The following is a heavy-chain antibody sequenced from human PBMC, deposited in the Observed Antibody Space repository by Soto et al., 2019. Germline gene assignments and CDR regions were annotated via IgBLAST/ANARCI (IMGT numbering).Heavy chain of an antibody. D-gene: IGHD2-2*01. J-gene: IGHJ4*02. CDR2: IIPIFGTA. CDR1: GGTFSSYA. Sequence: SVKVSCKASGGTFSSYAISWVRQAPGQGLEWMGGIIPIFGTANYAQKFQGRVTITADKSTSTAYMELSSLRSEDTAVYYCAISRYCSSTSCFYYFDYWGQGTLVTVS. V-gene: IGHV1-69*06. CDR3: AISRYCSSTSCFYYFDY.